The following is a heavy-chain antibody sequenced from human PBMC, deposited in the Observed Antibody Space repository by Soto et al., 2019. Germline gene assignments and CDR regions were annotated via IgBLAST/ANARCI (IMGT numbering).Heavy chain of an antibody. CDR3: ARVSSSWYKDYFDY. V-gene: IGHV1-69*12. CDR1: GGTFSNYA. J-gene: IGHJ4*02. D-gene: IGHD6-13*01. CDR2: IIPIFGTT. Sequence: QVQLVQSGAEVKKPGSAVKVSCKASGGTFSNYAISWVRQAPGQGLEWMGGIIPIFGTTNYAERFQGRVTITADASTSTAYMELRSLRSEDTAVYYSARVSSSWYKDYFDYWGQGTLVTVSS.